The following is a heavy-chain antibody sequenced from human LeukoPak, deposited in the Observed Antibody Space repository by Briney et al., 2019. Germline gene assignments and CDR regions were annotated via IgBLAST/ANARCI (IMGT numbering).Heavy chain of an antibody. V-gene: IGHV1-2*02. J-gene: IGHJ6*02. D-gene: IGHD3-10*01. CDR1: GYTFTSYY. CDR3: ARGRGPMVRGVINIPYYYYGMDV. Sequence: ASVKVSCKASGYTFTSYYIHWVRQAPGQGLEWMGWINPNSGGANYAQKFQGRVTMTRDTSISTAYMDLSRLRSDDTAVYYCARGRGPMVRGVINIPYYYYGMDVWGQGTTVTVSS. CDR2: INPNSGGA.